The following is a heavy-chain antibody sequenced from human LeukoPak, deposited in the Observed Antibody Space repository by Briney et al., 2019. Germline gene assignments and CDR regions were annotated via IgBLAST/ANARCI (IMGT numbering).Heavy chain of an antibody. Sequence: ASVTVSCKASGYTFTVYYMHWVRQAPGQGLEWMGWINPNSGGTNYAQKFQGRVTMTRDTSISTAYMELSRLRSDDTAVYYCARSLAADTSHDAFGIWGQGTMVTVSS. CDR1: GYTFTVYY. CDR2: INPNSGGT. J-gene: IGHJ3*02. V-gene: IGHV1-2*02. D-gene: IGHD2-2*02. CDR3: ARSLAADTSHDAFGI.